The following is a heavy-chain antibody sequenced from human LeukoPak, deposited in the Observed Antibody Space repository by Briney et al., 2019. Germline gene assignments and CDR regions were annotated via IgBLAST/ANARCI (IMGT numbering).Heavy chain of an antibody. CDR3: ARVATYSSSWAAPYYYYYYMDV. CDR2: IYTSGST. D-gene: IGHD6-13*01. V-gene: IGHV4-61*02. CDR1: GGSISSGGYY. Sequence: PSETLSLTCTVSGGSISSGGYYWSWIRQPAGKGLEWIGRIYTSGSTNYNPSLKSRVTISVDTSKNQFSLKLSSVTAADTAVYYCARVATYSSSWAAPYYYYYYMDVWGKGTTVTISS. J-gene: IGHJ6*03.